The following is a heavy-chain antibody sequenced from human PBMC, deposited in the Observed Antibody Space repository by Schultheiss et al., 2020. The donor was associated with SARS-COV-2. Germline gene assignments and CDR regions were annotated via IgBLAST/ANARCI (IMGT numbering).Heavy chain of an antibody. CDR2: TYYRSKWHN. J-gene: IGHJ4*02. CDR1: GDSVSSKSAA. CDR3: ARGVAGFGSRHCFDY. D-gene: IGHD3-10*01. V-gene: IGHV6-1*01. Sequence: SQTLSLTCAISGDSVSSKSAAWNWIRQSPSRGLEWLGRTYYRSKWHNDYAVSVKSRITINADTSKNQFSLQLNSVTPEDTAVYYCARGVAGFGSRHCFDYWGQGTLVTVSS.